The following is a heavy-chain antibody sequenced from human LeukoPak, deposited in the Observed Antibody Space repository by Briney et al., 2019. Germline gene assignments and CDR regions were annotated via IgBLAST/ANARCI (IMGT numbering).Heavy chain of an antibody. J-gene: IGHJ5*02. CDR2: ISGSGGST. Sequence: GGSLRLSCAASGFTFSSYGMSWVRQAPGKGLEWVSAISGSGGSTYYADSVKGRFTISRDNSKNTLYLQMNSLRAEDTAVYYCAKGPVLRYFDWSANWFDPWGQGTLVTVSS. CDR3: AKGPVLRYFDWSANWFDP. D-gene: IGHD3-9*01. CDR1: GFTFSSYG. V-gene: IGHV3-23*01.